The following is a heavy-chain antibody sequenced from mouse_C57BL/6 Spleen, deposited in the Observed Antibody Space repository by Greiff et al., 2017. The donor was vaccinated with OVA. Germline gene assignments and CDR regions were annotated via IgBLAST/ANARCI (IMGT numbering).Heavy chain of an antibody. Sequence: VKLVESGPELVKPGASVKISCKASGYAFSSSWMNWVKQRPGKGLEWIGRIYPGDGDTNYNGKFKGKATLTADKSSSTAYMQLSSLTSEDSAVYFCARTVVATKGYAMDYWGQGTSVTVSS. CDR1: GYAFSSSW. CDR2: IYPGDGDT. J-gene: IGHJ4*01. V-gene: IGHV1-82*01. D-gene: IGHD1-1*01. CDR3: ARTVVATKGYAMDY.